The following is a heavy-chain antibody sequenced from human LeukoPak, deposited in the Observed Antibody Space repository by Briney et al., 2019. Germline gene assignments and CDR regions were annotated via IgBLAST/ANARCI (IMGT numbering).Heavy chain of an antibody. D-gene: IGHD3-3*01. Sequence: ASVKVSCKASGYTFTGYYMHWVRQAPGQGLEWMGWINPNSGGTNYAQKFQGRVTMTRDTSISTAHMELSRLRSDDTAVYYCAREGRYLENWFDPWGQGTLVTVSS. J-gene: IGHJ5*02. CDR2: INPNSGGT. CDR1: GYTFTGYY. CDR3: AREGRYLENWFDP. V-gene: IGHV1-2*02.